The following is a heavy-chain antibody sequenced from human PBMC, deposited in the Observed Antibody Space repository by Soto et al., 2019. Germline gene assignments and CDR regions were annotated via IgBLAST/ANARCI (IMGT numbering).Heavy chain of an antibody. CDR2: INHSGST. J-gene: IGHJ4*02. CDR3: ARETGYYFSFVDY. Sequence: SETLSLTCAVYGGSFSGYYWSWIRQPPGKGLEWIGEINHSGSTTYNPSLKSRVTISVDTSKNQFSLKLSSVTAADTAVYYCARETGYYFSFVDYWGQGTLVTVSS. CDR1: GGSFSGYY. D-gene: IGHD3-9*01. V-gene: IGHV4-34*01.